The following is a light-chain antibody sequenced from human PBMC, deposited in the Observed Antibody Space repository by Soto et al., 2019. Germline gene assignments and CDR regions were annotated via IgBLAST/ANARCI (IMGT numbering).Light chain of an antibody. Sequence: QLVLTQSPSASASLGASVKLTCTLSSGHSSYAIAWHQQQPEKGPRYLMKLNSDGSHSKGDGIPDRFSGSSSGAERHLTISSLQSEDEADYYSQTWGTGIQVFGTGTKLTVL. CDR2: LNSDGSH. V-gene: IGLV4-69*01. CDR1: SGHSSYA. CDR3: QTWGTGIQV. J-gene: IGLJ1*01.